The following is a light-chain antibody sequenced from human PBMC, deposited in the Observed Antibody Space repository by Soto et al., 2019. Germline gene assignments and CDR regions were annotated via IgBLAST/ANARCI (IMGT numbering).Light chain of an antibody. CDR3: GTWDSSLTAVV. CDR2: DSN. V-gene: IGLV1-51*01. CDR1: SSNIGNNN. Sequence: QAVVTQPPSVSAAPGQKVTISCSGSSSNIGNNNVYWYQQLPGTAPKVLIYDSNNRPAGIPDRFSGSKSGTSATLGITGLQTGDEADYYCGTWDSSLTAVVFGGGTQLTVL. J-gene: IGLJ3*02.